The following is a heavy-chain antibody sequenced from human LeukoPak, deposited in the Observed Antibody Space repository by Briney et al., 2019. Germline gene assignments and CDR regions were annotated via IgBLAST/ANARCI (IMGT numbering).Heavy chain of an antibody. CDR3: ARHTADYYDSSLFDP. J-gene: IGHJ5*02. D-gene: IGHD3-22*01. CDR1: GGSISSYY. V-gene: IGHV4-59*08. Sequence: SETLSLTCTVSGGSISSYYWSWIRQPPGKGLEWIGYIYYSGSTNYNPSLKSRVTISVDTSKNQFSLKLSSVTAADTAVYYCARHTADYYDSSLFDPWGQGTLVTVSS. CDR2: IYYSGST.